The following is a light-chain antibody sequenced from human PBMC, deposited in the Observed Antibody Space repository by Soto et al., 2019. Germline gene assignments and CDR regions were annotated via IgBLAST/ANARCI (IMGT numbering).Light chain of an antibody. CDR1: SSDVADSDY. Sequence: QSALTQPPSASGSPGQSVTISCTGSSSDVADSDYVSWYQQHPGKAPKLIIYEVTKRPAGVPDRFSGSKSGNTASLTVSGLQADDESYYYCSSFARGDNPHVFFGGGTKLTVL. CDR3: SSFARGDNPHVF. J-gene: IGLJ2*01. V-gene: IGLV2-8*01. CDR2: EVT.